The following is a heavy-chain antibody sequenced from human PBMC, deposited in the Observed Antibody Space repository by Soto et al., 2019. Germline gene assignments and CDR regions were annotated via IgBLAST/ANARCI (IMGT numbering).Heavy chain of an antibody. CDR2: IYYSGST. CDR1: GGSVSSGSYY. CDR3: ARGWEPYYFDS. D-gene: IGHD1-26*01. Sequence: QVQLQESGPGLVKPSETLSLTCTVSGGSVSSGSYYWSWIRQPPGKGLEWIGYIYYSGSTNYNPSLKSRVTISVDTSKNQFSLKLSSVTAADTAVYYCARGWEPYYFDSWGQGTLVTVSS. V-gene: IGHV4-61*01. J-gene: IGHJ4*02.